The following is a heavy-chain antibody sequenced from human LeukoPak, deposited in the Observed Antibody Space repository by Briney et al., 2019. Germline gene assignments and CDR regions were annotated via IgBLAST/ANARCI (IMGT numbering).Heavy chain of an antibody. J-gene: IGHJ4*02. V-gene: IGHV3-30-3*01. CDR2: ISYDGSNK. CDR1: GFTFSSYA. D-gene: IGHD3-22*01. CDR3: ARGQGIGYYYDSSGIGYFDY. Sequence: GRSLRLSCEASGFTFSSYAMHWVRQAPGKGLEWVAVISYDGSNKCYADSVKGRFTISRDNSKNTLYLQMNSLRAEDTAVYYCARGQGIGYYYDSSGIGYFDYWGQGTLVTVSS.